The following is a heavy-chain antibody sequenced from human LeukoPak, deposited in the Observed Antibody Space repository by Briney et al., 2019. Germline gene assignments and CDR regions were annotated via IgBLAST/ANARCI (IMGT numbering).Heavy chain of an antibody. J-gene: IGHJ3*02. CDR3: ADVLRYFGGAFDI. CDR1: GGSISSSSYY. D-gene: IGHD3-9*01. V-gene: IGHV4-39*07. CDR2: IYYSGST. Sequence: SETLSLTCTVSGGSISSSSYYWGWIRQPPGKGLEWIGSIYYSGSTYYNPSLKSRVTISVDTSKNQFSLKLSSVTAADTAVYYCADVLRYFGGAFDIWGQGTMVTVSS.